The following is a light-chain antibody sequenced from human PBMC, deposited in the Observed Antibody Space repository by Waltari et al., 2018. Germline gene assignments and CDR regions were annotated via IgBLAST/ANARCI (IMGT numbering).Light chain of an antibody. CDR2: SVT. CDR3: SSFSKTATPVL. J-gene: IGLJ2*01. Sequence: SDIGIYNYVSWYQQHPGGAPKLILYSVTNRPSGISSRFSGSRSGDTASLTISGLQAEDEALYFCSSFSKTATPVLFGGGTKVTVL. V-gene: IGLV2-14*03. CDR1: SDIGIYNY.